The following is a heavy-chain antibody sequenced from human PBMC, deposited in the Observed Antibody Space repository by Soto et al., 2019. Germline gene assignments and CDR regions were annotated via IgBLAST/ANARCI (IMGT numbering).Heavy chain of an antibody. Sequence: GGSLRLSCAASGFTFSSYAMHWVRQAPGKGLEWVAVISYDGSNKYYADSVKGRFTISGDNSKNTLYLQMNSLRAEDTAVYYCARDHSEYYYGSSGYAFDYWGQGTLVTVSS. V-gene: IGHV3-30-3*01. J-gene: IGHJ4*02. D-gene: IGHD3-22*01. CDR2: ISYDGSNK. CDR1: GFTFSSYA. CDR3: ARDHSEYYYGSSGYAFDY.